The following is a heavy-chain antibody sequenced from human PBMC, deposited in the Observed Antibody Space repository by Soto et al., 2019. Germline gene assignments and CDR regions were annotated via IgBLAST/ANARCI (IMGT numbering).Heavy chain of an antibody. V-gene: IGHV1-69*12. D-gene: IGHD2-2*01. Sequence: QVQLVQSGAEVKKPGSSVKVSCKASGGTFSSYAISWVRQAPGQGLEWMGGIIPIFGTANYAQKFQGRVTITADESTSTAYMKLSSLRSEAAAEYCWAVSYQLLFPFDPWGQGTLVTVSS. CDR3: AVSYQLLFPFDP. J-gene: IGHJ5*02. CDR1: GGTFSSYA. CDR2: IIPIFGTA.